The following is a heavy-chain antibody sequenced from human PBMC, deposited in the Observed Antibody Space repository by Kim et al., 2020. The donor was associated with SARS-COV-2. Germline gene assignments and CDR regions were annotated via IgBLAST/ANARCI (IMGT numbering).Heavy chain of an antibody. CDR3: ARDLYSSGWYGY. Sequence: SDETVKRRIAITRENSKNTLYLQMNSLRAEDTAVYYCARDLYSSGWYGYWGQGTLVTVSS. D-gene: IGHD6-19*01. J-gene: IGHJ4*02. V-gene: IGHV3-30*09.